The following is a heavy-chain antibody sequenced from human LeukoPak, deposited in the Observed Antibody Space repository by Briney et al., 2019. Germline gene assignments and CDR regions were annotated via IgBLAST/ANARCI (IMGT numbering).Heavy chain of an antibody. D-gene: IGHD3-3*01. Sequence: SETLSLTCAVSGYSISSGYYWGWIRQPPGKGLEWIGSIYHSGSTYYNPSLKSRVTISVDTSKNQFSLKLSSVTAADTAVYYCARLFPRNWYFDLWGRGTLVTVSS. CDR2: IYHSGST. J-gene: IGHJ2*01. CDR1: GYSISSGYY. V-gene: IGHV4-38-2*01. CDR3: ARLFPRNWYFDL.